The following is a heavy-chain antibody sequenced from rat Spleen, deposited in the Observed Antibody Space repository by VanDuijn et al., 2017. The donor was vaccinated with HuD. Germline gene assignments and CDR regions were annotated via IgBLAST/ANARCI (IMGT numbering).Heavy chain of an antibody. CDR2: IIYDGTRT. Sequence: EVQLVESGGGLVQPGRSLKLSCAASGFTFSDYGMAWVRQAPKKGLEWVATIIYDGTRTFYRDSVKGRITISRDKAKSTLYLQMDSLRSEDTATYYCAREAGIPFHYFDYGGQGVMVTVSS. V-gene: IGHV5-17*01. J-gene: IGHJ2*01. CDR3: AREAGIPFHYFDY. D-gene: IGHD1-4*01. CDR1: GFTFSDYG.